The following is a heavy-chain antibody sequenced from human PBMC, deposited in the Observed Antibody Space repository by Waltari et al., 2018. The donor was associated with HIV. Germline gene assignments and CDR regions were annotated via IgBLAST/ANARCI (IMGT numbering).Heavy chain of an antibody. CDR2: INPNSGGT. CDR1: GYTFTGYY. V-gene: IGHV1-2*02. D-gene: IGHD2-15*01. J-gene: IGHJ4*02. CDR3: ARTFLYCSGGTCYFDY. Sequence: QVQLVQSGAEVKKPGASVKVSCKASGYTFTGYYMHWVRQAPVQGLEWRVWINPNSGGTNYAQKFQGRVTMTMDTSISTAYMELSRLRSDDTAVYYCARTFLYCSGGTCYFDYWGQGTLVTVSS.